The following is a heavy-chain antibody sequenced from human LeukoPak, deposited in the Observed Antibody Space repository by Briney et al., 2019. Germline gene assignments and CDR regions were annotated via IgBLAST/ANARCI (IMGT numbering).Heavy chain of an antibody. D-gene: IGHD1-26*01. CDR1: CYTLRNYD. Sequence: GAPVKVSCKASCYTLRNYDISWVRQAPGKGLEWMGWVSVYNGNTNYAQKFQGRVTMTTDTSTSTAYMELRSLRSDDTAMYYCARVDSGRYYGHDYWGQGTLVTVTS. J-gene: IGHJ4*02. CDR3: ARVDSGRYYGHDY. CDR2: VSVYNGNT. V-gene: IGHV1-18*01.